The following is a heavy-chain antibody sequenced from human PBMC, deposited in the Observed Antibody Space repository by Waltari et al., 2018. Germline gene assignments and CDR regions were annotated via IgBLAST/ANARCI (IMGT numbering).Heavy chain of an antibody. V-gene: IGHV3-53*01. CDR1: GIIVSANY. CDR3: ARPGEGPSSH. Sequence: EVQLVESGGGLIQPGGSLRLSCAASGIIVSANYMNWVRQAPGKGPQWVSVIYRAGRTYYADSGKGRFTISRDNTKNTVYLQMNNLKTEDTAVYYCARPGEGPSSHWGQGTLVTVSS. J-gene: IGHJ4*02. D-gene: IGHD4-17*01. CDR2: IYRAGRT.